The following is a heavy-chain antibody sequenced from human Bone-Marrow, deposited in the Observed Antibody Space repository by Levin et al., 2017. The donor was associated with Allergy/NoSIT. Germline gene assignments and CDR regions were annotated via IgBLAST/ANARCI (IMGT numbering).Heavy chain of an antibody. V-gene: IGHV3-9*01. CDR1: GFIFEDHA. CDR2: ISWNSVSI. J-gene: IGHJ4*02. D-gene: IGHD2-21*01. CDR3: TKEIRRADSPVDN. Sequence: PGESLKISCAVSGFIFEDHAMHWVRQVPGKGLEWVSGISWNSVSIGYAGSVKGRFTVSRDNAKNSLYLQMDSLRVEDTAFYYCTKEIRRADSPVDNWGRGTLVTVSS.